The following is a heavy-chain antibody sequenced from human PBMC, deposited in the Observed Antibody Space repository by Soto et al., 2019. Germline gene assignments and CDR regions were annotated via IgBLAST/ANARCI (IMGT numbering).Heavy chain of an antibody. Sequence: EVQLVESGGGLVKPGGSLRLSCAASGFTFSSYSMNWVRQAPGKGLEWVSSISSSSSYIYYAGSVKGRFTISRDNPKNSLHLQMNSLRAEDTAVYYWARDRGGDLKAFDIWGQGTMVTVSS. CDR2: ISSSSSYI. CDR1: GFTFSSYS. J-gene: IGHJ3*02. V-gene: IGHV3-21*01. CDR3: ARDRGGDLKAFDI. D-gene: IGHD3-10*01.